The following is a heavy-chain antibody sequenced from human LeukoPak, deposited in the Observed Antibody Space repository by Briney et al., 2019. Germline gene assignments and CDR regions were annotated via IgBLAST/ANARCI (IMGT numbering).Heavy chain of an antibody. CDR2: IIPIFGTA. D-gene: IGHD3-10*01. CDR3: ASSDFPGSGSPFDY. CDR1: GATFSSYA. J-gene: IGHJ4*02. Sequence: ASVKVSCKASGATFSSYAISWVRQAPGQGLEWMGGIIPIFGTANYAQKFQGRVTITADKSTSTAYMELSSLRSEDTAVYYYASSDFPGSGSPFDYWGQGTLVTVSS. V-gene: IGHV1-69*06.